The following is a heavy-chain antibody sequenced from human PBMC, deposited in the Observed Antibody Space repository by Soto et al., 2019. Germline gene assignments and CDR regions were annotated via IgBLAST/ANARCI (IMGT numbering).Heavy chain of an antibody. CDR1: EYRFSTYW. V-gene: IGHV5-51*01. D-gene: IGHD1-1*01. Sequence: PGESLKISCKYCEYRFSTYWIAWVRQMSGRGLEWMGIISPDDSSTLYSLSFEGQVTISADKSINTVYLQWSGLKASDTAMCSCVQRLPHLTIPHPWFDPCQQRTLVTVSS. J-gene: IGHJ5*02. CDR2: ISPDDSST. CDR3: VQRLPHLTIPHPWFDP.